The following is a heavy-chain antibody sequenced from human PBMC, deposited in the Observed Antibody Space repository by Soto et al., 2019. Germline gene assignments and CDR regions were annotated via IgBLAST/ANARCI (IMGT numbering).Heavy chain of an antibody. Sequence: GSLRLSCATSVFTFSDYYMSWIRQAPGKGLEWVSYIGTRGNTKYYADSVRGRFTISRDNAKNSLYLQMNSLRADDTAVYYCARDGTEYYGEYYDYWGQGIPVTVSS. V-gene: IGHV3-11*01. CDR3: ARDGTEYYGEYYDY. D-gene: IGHD4-17*01. CDR2: IGTRGNTK. J-gene: IGHJ4*02. CDR1: VFTFSDYY.